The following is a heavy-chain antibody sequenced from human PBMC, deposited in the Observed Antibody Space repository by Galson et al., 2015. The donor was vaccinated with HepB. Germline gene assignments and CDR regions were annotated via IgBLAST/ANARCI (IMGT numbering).Heavy chain of an antibody. CDR1: GFTFSSYS. D-gene: IGHD3-3*01. V-gene: IGHV3-21*01. J-gene: IGHJ4*02. CDR2: INSVSSHI. Sequence: SLRLSCAAYGFTFSSYSMTWVRQAPGMGLEWVSSINSVSSHIYYADSVTGRFTISRDNAKSSLYLQMDSLRAEDTAVYYCVRARREILRFFDSDHWGQGTLGTVSS. CDR3: VRARREILRFFDSDH.